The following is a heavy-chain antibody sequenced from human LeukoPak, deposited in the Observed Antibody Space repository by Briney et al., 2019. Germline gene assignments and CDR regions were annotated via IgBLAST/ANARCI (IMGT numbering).Heavy chain of an antibody. CDR3: AKDYNWGRY. Sequence: QPGGSLRLSCVASGFTFSNFAMKWVRQAPGKGLEWVSQISGRGDLSLYADPVKGRFSVSRDNSKNTLYLQMNGLRVEDTAIYYCAKDYNWGRYWGQGTLVTVS. V-gene: IGHV3-23*01. J-gene: IGHJ4*02. CDR1: GFTFSNFA. CDR2: ISGRGDLS. D-gene: IGHD3-16*01.